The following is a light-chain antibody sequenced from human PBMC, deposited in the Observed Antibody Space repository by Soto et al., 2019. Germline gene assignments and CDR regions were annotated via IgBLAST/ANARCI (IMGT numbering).Light chain of an antibody. Sequence: QSALTQPPSASGSPGQSVTISCTGTSSDVGGYNYVSWYQQHPGKVPKVMIYEVSKRPSGVPDRFSGSKSGNTASLTVSGLQAEDEADYYCSSYAGSNHNWVFGGGTKVTVL. V-gene: IGLV2-8*01. J-gene: IGLJ3*02. CDR2: EVS. CDR3: SSYAGSNHNWV. CDR1: SSDVGGYNY.